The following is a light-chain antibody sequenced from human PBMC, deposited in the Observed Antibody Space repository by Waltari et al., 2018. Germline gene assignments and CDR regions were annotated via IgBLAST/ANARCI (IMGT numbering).Light chain of an antibody. CDR1: QAISNY. CDR3: LQYHSAPFT. J-gene: IGKJ3*01. CDR2: DAS. V-gene: IGKV1-17*01. Sequence: DIQMTQSPSSLSASVGDRVTITCRASQAISNYLNWYNQKPGEAPKRLIYDASSLQSGVPSRFSGSGSGTVFTLTISSLQPEDFATYYCLQYHSAPFTFGPGTKLDIK.